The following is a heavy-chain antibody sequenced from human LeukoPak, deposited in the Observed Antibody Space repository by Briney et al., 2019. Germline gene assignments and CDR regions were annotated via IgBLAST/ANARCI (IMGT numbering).Heavy chain of an antibody. CDR1: GFSFSSYS. CDR2: ISGDGNAK. V-gene: IGHV3-48*01. CDR3: ARDYVYAFDY. D-gene: IGHD2/OR15-2a*01. J-gene: IGHJ4*02. Sequence: GGSLRLSCAASGFSFSSYSINGVRQAPGKGLGWVSYISGDGNAKHYTDSVKGRFTISRDNAKNALYLQMNSLRAEDTAVYFCARDYVYAFDYWGQGTLVTVSS.